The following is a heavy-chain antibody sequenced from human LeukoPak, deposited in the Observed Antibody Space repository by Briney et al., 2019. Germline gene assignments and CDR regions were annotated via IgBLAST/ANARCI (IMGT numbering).Heavy chain of an antibody. J-gene: IGHJ4*02. CDR1: GFTFSSYW. V-gene: IGHV3-74*01. CDR2: INSDGSST. D-gene: IGHD3-10*01. CDR3: ARDRDGVLLWFGEGY. Sequence: GGSLRLSCAASGFTFSSYWMHWVRHAPGKGLVWVSRINSDGSSTSYADSVKGRFTISRDNAKNTLYLQMNSLRAEDTAVYYCARDRDGVLLWFGEGYWGQGTLVTVST.